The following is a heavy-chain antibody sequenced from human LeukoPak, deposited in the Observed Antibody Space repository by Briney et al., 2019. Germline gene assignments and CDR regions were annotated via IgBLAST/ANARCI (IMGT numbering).Heavy chain of an antibody. J-gene: IGHJ6*02. CDR3: ARDKTGNYGYYYYGMDV. Sequence: GGSLRLSCAASGFTFSSYSMNWVRQAPGKGLEWVSSISSSSSYIYYADSVKGRFTISRDNSKNTLYLQMNSLRAEDTAVYYCARDKTGNYGYYYYGMDVWGQGTTVTVSS. D-gene: IGHD4-11*01. CDR2: ISSSSSYI. V-gene: IGHV3-21*01. CDR1: GFTFSSYS.